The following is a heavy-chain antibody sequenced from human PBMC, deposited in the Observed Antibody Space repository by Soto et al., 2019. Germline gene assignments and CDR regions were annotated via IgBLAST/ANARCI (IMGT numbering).Heavy chain of an antibody. CDR2: INHSGST. Sequence: PSETLSLTCAVYGGSFSGYYWSWIRQPPGKGLEWIGEINHSGSTNYNPSLKSRVTISVDTSKNQFSLKLSSVTAADTAVYYCARGRGFGQGFYYYYGMDVWGQGTTVTVSS. V-gene: IGHV4-34*01. J-gene: IGHJ6*02. CDR1: GGSFSGYY. D-gene: IGHD3-3*01. CDR3: ARGRGFGQGFYYYYGMDV.